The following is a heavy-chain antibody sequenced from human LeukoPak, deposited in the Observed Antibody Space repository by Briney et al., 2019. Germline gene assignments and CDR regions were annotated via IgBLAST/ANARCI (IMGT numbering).Heavy chain of an antibody. Sequence: SGGSLRLSCAASGFTVSSNYMTWVRQAPEKGLEWVSVIYRGGDTFYADSVKGRFTISRDNSKNTLYLQMNSLRAEDTAVYYCARGPYDSRGYWQYYYDYWGQGTLVTVSS. V-gene: IGHV3-66*02. CDR3: ARGPYDSRGYWQYYYDY. CDR2: IYRGGDT. D-gene: IGHD3-22*01. J-gene: IGHJ4*02. CDR1: GFTVSSNY.